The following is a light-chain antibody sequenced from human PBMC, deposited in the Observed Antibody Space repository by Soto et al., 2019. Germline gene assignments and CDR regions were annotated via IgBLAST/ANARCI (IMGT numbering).Light chain of an antibody. V-gene: IGKV3-11*01. Sequence: EIWLTQSPATLSLSPGERVTLSCRASQSVDTYLAWYQQKTGQAPRLLIYDASNRATGIPARFSGSGSGTDFTLTISSLEHENFALSYCQERSNWPPRYTFGQGTRLEIK. J-gene: IGKJ2*01. CDR3: QERSNWPPRYT. CDR1: QSVDTY. CDR2: DAS.